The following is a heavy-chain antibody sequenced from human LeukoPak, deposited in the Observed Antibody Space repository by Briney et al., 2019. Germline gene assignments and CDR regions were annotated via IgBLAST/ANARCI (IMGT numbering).Heavy chain of an antibody. J-gene: IGHJ4*02. D-gene: IGHD4-17*01. CDR3: APLLSDYGAHYFDS. CDR1: DSSISSGYF. CDR2: LYHSGST. Sequence: PSETLSLTCAVSDSSISSGYFWGWIRQPPGKGLEWIGTLYHSGSTYYNPSLKSRVAISLDTSKTQFSLKLSSVTAADTALYYCAPLLSDYGAHYFDSWGQGVLVTVSS. V-gene: IGHV4-38-2*01.